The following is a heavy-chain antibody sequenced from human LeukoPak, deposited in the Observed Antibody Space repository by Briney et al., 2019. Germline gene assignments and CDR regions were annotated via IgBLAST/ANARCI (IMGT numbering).Heavy chain of an antibody. CDR2: INHSGST. V-gene: IGHV4-34*01. D-gene: IGHD2-15*01. Sequence: SETLSLTCAVYGGSFSGYYWSWIRQPPGKGLEWMGEINHSGSTNYNPSLKSRVTISVDTSKNQFSLKLSSVTAADTAVYYCARHRCSGGSCYPMNWFDPWDQGTLVTVSS. J-gene: IGHJ5*02. CDR1: GGSFSGYY. CDR3: ARHRCSGGSCYPMNWFDP.